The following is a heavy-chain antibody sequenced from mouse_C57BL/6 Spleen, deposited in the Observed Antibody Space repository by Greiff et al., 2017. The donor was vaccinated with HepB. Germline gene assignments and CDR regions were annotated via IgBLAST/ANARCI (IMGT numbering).Heavy chain of an antibody. CDR1: GYAFSSSW. CDR2: IYPGDGDT. Sequence: QVQLQQSGPELVKPGASVKISCKASGYAFSSSWMNWVKQRPGQGLEWIGRIYPGDGDTNYNGKFKGKATLTADKSSSTAYMQLSSLTSEDSAVYCGARAGGNYFDYWGQGTTLTVSS. CDR3: ARAGGNYFDY. J-gene: IGHJ2*01. V-gene: IGHV1-82*01.